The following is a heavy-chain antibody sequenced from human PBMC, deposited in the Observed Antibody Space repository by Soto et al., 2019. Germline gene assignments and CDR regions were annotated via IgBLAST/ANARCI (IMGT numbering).Heavy chain of an antibody. D-gene: IGHD3-3*01. J-gene: IGHJ4*02. CDR1: GGTFSSYA. CDR2: IIPIFVTA. Sequence: SVKVSCKASGGTFSSYAISWVRQAPGQGLEWMGGIIPIFVTANYAQKFQGRVTITADESTSTAYMELSSLRSEDAAVYYCARASKSGVVTLQYYFDYWGQGTLVTVSS. CDR3: ARASKSGVVTLQYYFDY. V-gene: IGHV1-69*13.